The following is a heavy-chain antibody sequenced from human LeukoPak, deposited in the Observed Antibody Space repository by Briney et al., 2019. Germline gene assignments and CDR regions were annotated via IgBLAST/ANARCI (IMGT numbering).Heavy chain of an antibody. D-gene: IGHD3-9*01. CDR3: AKDAAKEYDILTGYLGYYFDY. CDR2: ISGSGGST. V-gene: IGHV3-23*01. Sequence: GGSLRLSCAASGFTFSSYAMSWVRQAPGKGLEWVSAISGSGGSTYYADSVKGRFTISKDNSKNTLFLQINSLRAEDRAVYYCAKDAAKEYDILTGYLGYYFDYWGQGTLVTVSS. CDR1: GFTFSSYA. J-gene: IGHJ4*02.